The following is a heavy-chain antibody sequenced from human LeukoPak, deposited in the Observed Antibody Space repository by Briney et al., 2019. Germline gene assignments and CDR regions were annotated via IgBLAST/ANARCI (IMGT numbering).Heavy chain of an antibody. CDR3: ARKYYDFWSGYPSPRSYGMDV. Sequence: ASVTVSYSASGYTFTIYDINWVRHASGQGLEWMGWMNPNSGNTGYAQKFQGRVTMTRNTSISTDYMELSSLRSEDTAVYYCARKYYDFWSGYPSPRSYGMDVWGQGTTVTVSS. D-gene: IGHD3-3*01. J-gene: IGHJ6*02. CDR2: MNPNSGNT. CDR1: GYTFTIYD. V-gene: IGHV1-8*01.